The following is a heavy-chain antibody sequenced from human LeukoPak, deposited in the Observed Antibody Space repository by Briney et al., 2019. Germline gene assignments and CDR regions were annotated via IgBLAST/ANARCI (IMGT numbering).Heavy chain of an antibody. V-gene: IGHV3-74*01. J-gene: IGHJ5*02. CDR1: GFTFSSYW. CDR3: ARRAAAGTLGWFDP. Sequence: PGGSLRLSCAASGFTFSSYWMHWVRQAPGKGLVWVSRINSDGSSTSYADSVKGRFTISRDNAKNTLFLQMSSLRAEDTAVYYCARRAAAGTLGWFDPWGQGTLVTVSS. D-gene: IGHD6-13*01. CDR2: INSDGSST.